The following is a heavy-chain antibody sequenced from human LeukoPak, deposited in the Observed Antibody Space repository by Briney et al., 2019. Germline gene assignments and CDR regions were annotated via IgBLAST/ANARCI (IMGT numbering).Heavy chain of an antibody. V-gene: IGHV1-46*01. CDR1: GYTFTSYY. D-gene: IGHD3-22*01. CDR2: INPSGGST. Sequence: ASVKVSCKASGYTFTSYYMHWVRHAPGQGLECMAIINPSGGSTIYAQKIQGRVTMTRDTATSTVYMELSSLRSEDTAVYWCPRDPDYYDCSGYFDYWGQGTLVTVSS. J-gene: IGHJ4*02. CDR3: PRDPDYYDCSGYFDY.